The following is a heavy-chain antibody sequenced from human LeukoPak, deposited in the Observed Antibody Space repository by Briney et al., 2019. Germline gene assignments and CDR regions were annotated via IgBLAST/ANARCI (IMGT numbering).Heavy chain of an antibody. V-gene: IGHV4-4*07. J-gene: IGHJ4*02. D-gene: IGHD1-1*01. Sequence: KPSETLSLTCTVSGVSISSYYWSWVRQPAGKGLEWIGRISSSGGTDYNPSLKSRVTMSVDTSKNQFSLKLSSVTAADTAVYYCAMVATGTMADYWGQGTLLTVSS. CDR1: GVSISSYY. CDR2: ISSSGGT. CDR3: AMVATGTMADY.